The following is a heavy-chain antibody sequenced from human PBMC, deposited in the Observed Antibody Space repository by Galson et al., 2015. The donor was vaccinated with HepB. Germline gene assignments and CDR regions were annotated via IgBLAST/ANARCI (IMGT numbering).Heavy chain of an antibody. D-gene: IGHD3-10*01. CDR3: AHMKGRDIYGAGSDYYGMDV. CDR2: IYWDDDK. J-gene: IGHJ6*02. CDR1: GFSLSSKGMG. V-gene: IGHV2-5*08. Sequence: PALVKPTQTLTLTCTFSGFSLSSKGMGVTWIRQPPGKALEWLAVIYWDDDKRYSPSLKSRVTITKDTSKNQVVLTMTNLDPVDTGTYYCAHMKGRDIYGAGSDYYGMDVWGQGTTVTVSS.